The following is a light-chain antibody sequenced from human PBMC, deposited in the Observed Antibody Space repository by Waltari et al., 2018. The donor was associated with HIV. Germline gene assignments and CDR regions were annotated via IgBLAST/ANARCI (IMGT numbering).Light chain of an antibody. CDR1: QTVDSD. J-gene: IGKJ2*01. V-gene: IGKV3-15*01. Sequence: ERVMKQSPTTLSVSPGETATLSCRASQTVDSDLAWYQQRPGQPPRLLLSGASTRATGIPARFSGSGSGTEFTLTINSLQSEDFAVYYCQQYNNWPYTFGQGTRLDIK. CDR3: QQYNNWPYT. CDR2: GAS.